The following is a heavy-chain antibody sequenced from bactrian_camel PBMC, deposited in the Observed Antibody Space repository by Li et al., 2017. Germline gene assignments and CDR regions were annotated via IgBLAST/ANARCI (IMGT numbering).Heavy chain of an antibody. D-gene: IGHD3*01. CDR3: AAAPWRVGYVASSCATTEYQF. V-gene: IGHV3S1*01. J-gene: IGHJ4*01. Sequence: HVQLVESGGGSVHAGGSLTLSCAASGLTFRGNCMGWFRQAPGEGREGVAAIFTDVFGTYYANSVTGRFTVSRDNRKNTLSLQMNNLKPEDSAMYYCAAAPWRVGYVASSCATTEYQFWGQGTQVTVS. CDR1: GLTFRGNC. CDR2: IFTDVFGT.